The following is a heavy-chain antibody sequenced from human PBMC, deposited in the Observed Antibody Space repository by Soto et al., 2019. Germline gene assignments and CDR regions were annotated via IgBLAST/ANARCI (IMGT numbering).Heavy chain of an antibody. CDR2: ISAYNGNT. Sequence: ASVKVSCKASGYTFTSYGISWVRQAPGQGLEWMGWISAYNGNTNYAQKLQGRVTMTTDTSTSTAYMELRSLRSDDTAVYYCAIQSLDYSSSYYMDVGGKGPTVT. CDR3: AIQSLDYSSSYYMDV. V-gene: IGHV1-18*01. J-gene: IGHJ6*03. D-gene: IGHD4-4*01. CDR1: GYTFTSYG.